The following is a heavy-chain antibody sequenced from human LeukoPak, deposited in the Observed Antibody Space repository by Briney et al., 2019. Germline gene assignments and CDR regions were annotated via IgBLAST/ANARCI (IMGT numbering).Heavy chain of an antibody. D-gene: IGHD3-10*01. CDR2: IYYSGST. Sequence: PSQTLSLTCAVSGGSISSGGYSRRWIRQPPGTGLEWIGYIYYSGSTYYNPSLKSRVTISVDTSKNQFSLKLSSVTAADTAVYYCARGGDYYGSGSYSGGVPFDYWGQGTLVTVSS. J-gene: IGHJ4*02. CDR1: GGSISSGGYS. CDR3: ARGGDYYGSGSYSGGVPFDY. V-gene: IGHV4-30-2*05.